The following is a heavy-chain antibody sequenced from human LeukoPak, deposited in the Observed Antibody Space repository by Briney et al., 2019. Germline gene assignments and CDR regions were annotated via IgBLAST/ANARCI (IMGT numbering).Heavy chain of an antibody. CDR3: ARVRLQPGTRLLIPNYFDY. V-gene: IGHV4-4*07. Sequence: SETLSLTCSVSGASISSYYWTWIQQPAGKGLEWIGRIYASGNTDYNPSLKSRVTMLVDTSKNQFSLKLSSVTAADTAIYYCARVRLQPGTRLLIPNYFDYWGRGTLVTVSS. CDR2: IYASGNT. D-gene: IGHD3-16*01. J-gene: IGHJ4*02. CDR1: GASISSYY.